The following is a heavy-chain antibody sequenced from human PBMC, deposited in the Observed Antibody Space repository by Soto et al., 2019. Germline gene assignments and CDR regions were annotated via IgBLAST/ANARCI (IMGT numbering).Heavy chain of an antibody. D-gene: IGHD3-16*01. V-gene: IGHV1-69*13. Sequence: SVKVSCKASGGTFSSYAISWVRQAPGQGLEWMGGIIPIFGTANYAQKFQGRVTITADESTSTAYMELSSLRSEDTAVYYCARDMSYYYGMDVWGQGTTVTVS. CDR2: IIPIFGTA. CDR3: ARDMSYYYGMDV. J-gene: IGHJ6*02. CDR1: GGTFSSYA.